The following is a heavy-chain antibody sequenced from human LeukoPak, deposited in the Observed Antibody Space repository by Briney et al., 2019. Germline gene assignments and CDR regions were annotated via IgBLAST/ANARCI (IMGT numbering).Heavy chain of an antibody. CDR2: ISGSGGST. J-gene: IGHJ4*02. Sequence: GGSLRLSCAASGFTFSSYAMSWVRQAPGKGLEWVSAISGSGGSTYYADSVKGRFTISRDNSKNTLYLQMNSLRAEDTAVYYCARETRGYSSGWYEVDYWGQGTLVTVSS. D-gene: IGHD6-19*01. V-gene: IGHV3-23*01. CDR1: GFTFSSYA. CDR3: ARETRGYSSGWYEVDY.